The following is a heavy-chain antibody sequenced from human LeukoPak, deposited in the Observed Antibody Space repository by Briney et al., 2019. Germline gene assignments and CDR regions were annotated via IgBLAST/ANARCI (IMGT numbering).Heavy chain of an antibody. Sequence: GGSLRLSCEASGFTFSSYSMNWVRQAPGKGLEWISYISSGGSTIYYADSGKGRFTISRDDAKNSLHLQMNSLRAEDKAVYYCATFCSSTSFFMGGLYRGFYIWGPGTMVNGSS. D-gene: IGHD2-2*01. CDR2: ISSGGSTI. CDR3: ATFCSSTSFFMGGLYRGFYI. V-gene: IGHV3-48*04. CDR1: GFTFSSYS. J-gene: IGHJ3*02.